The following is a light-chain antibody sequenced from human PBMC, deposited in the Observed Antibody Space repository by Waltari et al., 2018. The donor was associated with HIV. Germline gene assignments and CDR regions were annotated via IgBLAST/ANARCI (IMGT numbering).Light chain of an antibody. CDR2: KAN. J-gene: IGLJ2*01. CDR3: YSATENNLV. CDR1: VLSKKF. V-gene: IGLV3-27*01. Sequence: SYELTQPSSVSVSPGQTARITCSGDVLSKKFARWFQQKPGQAPVLILYKANGRPPGIPERFSGSSSGTTVTLTISGAQVDDEADYYCYSATENNLVFGGGTKLTVL.